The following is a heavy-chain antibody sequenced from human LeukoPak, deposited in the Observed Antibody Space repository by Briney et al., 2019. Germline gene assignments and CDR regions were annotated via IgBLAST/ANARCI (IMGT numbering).Heavy chain of an antibody. V-gene: IGHV1-18*01. CDR2: ISAYNGNT. Sequence: ASVKVSCKASGYTFTSYGISWVRQAPGQGLEWMGWISAYNGNTNYAQKLQGRVTMTRDTSTSTVYMELSSLRSEDTAVYFCARVLGSSWSSNSDYWGQGTLVTVSS. CDR1: GYTFTSYG. J-gene: IGHJ4*02. CDR3: ARVLGSSWSSNSDY. D-gene: IGHD6-13*01.